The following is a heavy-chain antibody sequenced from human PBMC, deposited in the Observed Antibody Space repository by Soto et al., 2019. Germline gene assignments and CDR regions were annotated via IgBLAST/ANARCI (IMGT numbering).Heavy chain of an antibody. CDR2: ISSSSSYI. D-gene: IGHD1-26*01. J-gene: IGHJ6*02. V-gene: IGHV3-21*01. CDR1: GFTFSSYS. Sequence: GGSLRLSCAASGFTFSSYSMNWVHQAPGKGLEWVSSISSSSSYIYYADSVKGRFTISRDNAKNSLYLQMNSLRAEDTAVYYCARDGEGATYYYYYGMDVWGQGTTVTVSS. CDR3: ARDGEGATYYYYYGMDV.